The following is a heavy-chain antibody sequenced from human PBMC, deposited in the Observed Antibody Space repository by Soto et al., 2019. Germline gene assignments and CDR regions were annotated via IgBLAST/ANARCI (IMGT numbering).Heavy chain of an antibody. Sequence: GGSLRLSCAASGFTFDDYAMHWVRQAPGKGLEWVSLISWDGVSTYYADSVKGRFTISRDNSKNSLYLQMNSLRAEDTALYYCAKDKGKGHLRVYYGMDVWGQGTTVTVSS. CDR3: AKDKGKGHLRVYYGMDV. CDR2: ISWDGVST. J-gene: IGHJ6*02. D-gene: IGHD6-13*01. V-gene: IGHV3-43D*04. CDR1: GFTFDDYA.